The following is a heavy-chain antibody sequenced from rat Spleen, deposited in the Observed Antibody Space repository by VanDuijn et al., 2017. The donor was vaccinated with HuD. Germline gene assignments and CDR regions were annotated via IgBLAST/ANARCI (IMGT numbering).Heavy chain of an antibody. V-gene: IGHV5-22*01. J-gene: IGHJ2*01. CDR2: ISFEGRST. Sequence: EVQLVESGGGLVQPGRSMKLSCAASGFSFSNYDMAWVRQAPTKGLEWVASISFEGRSTYYGDSVKGRFTISRDNAKSTLYLQMESLRSEDTATYYCAKDSSYLDYWGQGVMVTVSS. D-gene: IGHD1-2*01. CDR3: AKDSSYLDY. CDR1: GFSFSNYD.